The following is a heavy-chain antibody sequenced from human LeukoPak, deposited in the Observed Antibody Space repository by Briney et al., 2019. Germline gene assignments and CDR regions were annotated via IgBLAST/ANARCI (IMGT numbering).Heavy chain of an antibody. CDR3: AKPGIAAAGFFDY. CDR2: ISSSSSYI. CDR1: GFNVSSNY. J-gene: IGHJ4*02. V-gene: IGHV3-11*03. Sequence: GGSLRLSCEASGFNVSSNYMTWVRQAPGKGLEWVSYISSSSSYINYADSVKGRFTISRDNAKNSLYLQMNSLRAEDTAVYYCAKPGIAAAGFFDYWGQGTLVSVSS. D-gene: IGHD6-13*01.